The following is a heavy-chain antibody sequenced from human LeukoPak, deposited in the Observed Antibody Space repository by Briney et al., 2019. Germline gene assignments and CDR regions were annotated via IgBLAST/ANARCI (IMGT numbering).Heavy chain of an antibody. Sequence: SETLSLTCAVYGGSFSGYYWSWIRQPPGKGLEWIGEINHSGSTNYNPSLKSRVTISVDTSKNQFSLKLSSVTAADTAVYYCARGYGSGTYYYYYGMDVWGQGTTVTVSS. CDR1: GGSFSGYY. D-gene: IGHD3-10*01. CDR3: ARGYGSGTYYYYYGMDV. J-gene: IGHJ6*02. CDR2: INHSGST. V-gene: IGHV4-34*01.